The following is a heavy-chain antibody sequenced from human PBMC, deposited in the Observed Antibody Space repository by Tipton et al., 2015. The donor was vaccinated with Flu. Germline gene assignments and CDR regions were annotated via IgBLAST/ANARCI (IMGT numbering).Heavy chain of an antibody. CDR1: GYSISSGFY. V-gene: IGHV4-38-2*01. Sequence: TLSLTCAVSGYSISSGFYWGWIRQAPGKGLEWIGNTYHSGSTYYNPSLQSRVTISVDTSKNQFSLNLRFVTAADTALYFCARGEQQLGTIDYWGQGTLVTVSS. J-gene: IGHJ4*02. CDR3: ARGEQQLGTIDY. D-gene: IGHD6-13*01. CDR2: TYHSGST.